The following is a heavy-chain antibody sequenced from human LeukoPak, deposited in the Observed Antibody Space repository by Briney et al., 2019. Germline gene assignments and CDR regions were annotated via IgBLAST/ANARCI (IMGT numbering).Heavy chain of an antibody. CDR2: ISWNSGSI. V-gene: IGHV3-9*01. Sequence: GRSLRLSCAASGFTFDDYAMHWVRHAPGKGLEWVSGISWNSGSIGYADSVKGRLTISRDNAKNSLYLQMNSLRAEDTALYYCAKATTRITMIVPAFDIWGQGTMVTVSS. CDR3: AKATTRITMIVPAFDI. D-gene: IGHD3-22*01. J-gene: IGHJ3*02. CDR1: GFTFDDYA.